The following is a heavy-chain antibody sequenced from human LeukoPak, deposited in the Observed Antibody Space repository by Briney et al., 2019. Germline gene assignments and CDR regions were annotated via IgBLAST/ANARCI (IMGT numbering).Heavy chain of an antibody. D-gene: IGHD1-26*01. CDR3: ARAVKGVGVGGDAFDI. CDR2: INPKSGGT. CDR1: GYSFSAYY. V-gene: IGHV1-2*02. Sequence: ASVKVSCKTSGYSFSAYYMHWVRQAPGQGLEWMGWINPKSGGTDNAQNFQGRVTMTRDTSTSTAYMELNRLRSDDTAVYYCARAVKGVGVGGDAFDIWGQGTKVTVSS. J-gene: IGHJ3*02.